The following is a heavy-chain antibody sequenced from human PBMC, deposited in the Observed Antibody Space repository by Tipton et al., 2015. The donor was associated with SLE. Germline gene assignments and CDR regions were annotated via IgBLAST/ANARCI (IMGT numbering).Heavy chain of an antibody. J-gene: IGHJ4*03. CDR3: AKQGSSGWCYFAS. D-gene: IGHD6-19*01. Sequence: SGFTFSSYGMDWVRQAPGRGLEWVAVIWNDGSKNYYRDSVKGRFTISRDNYMDTLYLEINSLRHEDTAVYYCAKQGSSGWCYFASRCPGTLVSVS. CDR2: IWNDGSKN. CDR1: GFTFSSYG. V-gene: IGHV3-33*06.